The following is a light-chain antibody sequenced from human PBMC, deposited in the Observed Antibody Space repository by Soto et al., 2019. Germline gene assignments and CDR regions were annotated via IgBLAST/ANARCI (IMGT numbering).Light chain of an antibody. CDR3: SSYAGDTTVA. J-gene: IGLJ1*01. CDR2: DVN. V-gene: IGLV2-23*02. Sequence: QSALTQTASVSGSPGQSITITCTGTSSDVGAYNLVSWYQQHPGKAPKAKIYDVNKRPSGVSNRFSGSKSGNTASLTISGLQAEDEAEYYCSSYAGDTTVAFGTGTQLTVL. CDR1: SSDVGAYNL.